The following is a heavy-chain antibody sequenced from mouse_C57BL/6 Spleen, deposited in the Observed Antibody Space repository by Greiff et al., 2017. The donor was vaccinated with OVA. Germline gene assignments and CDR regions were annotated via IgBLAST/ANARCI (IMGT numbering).Heavy chain of an antibody. Sequence: QVQLKQPGAELVKPGASVKVSCKASGYTFTSYWMHWVKQRPGQGLEWIGRIHPSDSDTNYNQKFKGKATLTVDKSSSTAYMQLSSLTSEDSAVYYCAIYLYYGSSYGYFDVWGTGTTVTVPS. CDR2: IHPSDSDT. CDR3: AIYLYYGSSYGYFDV. CDR1: GYTFTSYW. D-gene: IGHD1-1*01. J-gene: IGHJ1*03. V-gene: IGHV1-74*01.